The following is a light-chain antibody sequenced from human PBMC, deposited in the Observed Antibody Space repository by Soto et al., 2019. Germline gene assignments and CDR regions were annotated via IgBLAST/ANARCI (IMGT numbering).Light chain of an antibody. CDR3: MQGTHWPPVT. CDR2: KAF. Sequence: DVVMTQSPLSLPVTLGQPASISCRSSQSIVYSDGNAYLSWFQQRPGQSPRRLIYKAFNRDSGAPDILSGSGSGTDFTQKIIRVEAEYVGVYYCMQGTHWPPVTFGQGTKLEIK. V-gene: IGKV2-30*01. CDR1: QSIVYSDGNAY. J-gene: IGKJ2*01.